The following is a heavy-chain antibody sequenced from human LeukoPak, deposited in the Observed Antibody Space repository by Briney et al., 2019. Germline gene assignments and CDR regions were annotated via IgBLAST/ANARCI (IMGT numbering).Heavy chain of an antibody. CDR3: ARGNGSYPIDY. D-gene: IGHD1-26*01. Sequence: PGGSLRLSCAASGFTFNSYAMSWVRQAPGKGLEWVSAISGSGGNTHYAGSVKGRFTISRDNSKNTLYLQMNSLRAEDTAVYYCARGNGSYPIDYWGQGTLVTVSS. CDR2: ISGSGGNT. CDR1: GFTFNSYA. V-gene: IGHV3-23*01. J-gene: IGHJ4*02.